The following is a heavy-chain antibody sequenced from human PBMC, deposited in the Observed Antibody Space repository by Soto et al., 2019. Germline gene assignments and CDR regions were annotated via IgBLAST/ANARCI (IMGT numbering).Heavy chain of an antibody. CDR3: ARDTVGATFY. Sequence: QVQLVESGGGVVQPGRSLRLSCAASGFTFSSYGMHWVRQAPGKGLEWVAVIWYDGSNKYYADSVKGRFTISRDNSKNTLELQMSRRRGEETAVYYCARDTVGATFYWGQGTLVTVCS. D-gene: IGHD1-26*01. J-gene: IGHJ4*02. CDR1: GFTFSSYG. CDR2: IWYDGSNK. V-gene: IGHV3-33*01.